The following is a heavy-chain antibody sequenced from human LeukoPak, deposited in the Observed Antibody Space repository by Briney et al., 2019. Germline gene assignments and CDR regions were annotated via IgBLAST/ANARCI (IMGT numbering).Heavy chain of an antibody. D-gene: IGHD1-14*01. J-gene: IGHJ4*02. CDR1: GGTFSSYT. CDR2: IIPILGMA. CDR3: APLTREVDY. V-gene: IGHV1-69*02. Sequence: SVKVSCKASGGTFSSYTISWVRQAPGQGLEWMGRIIPILGMANYVQKFQARVTITADKSKSTAYMEQSSQRSEDTAVYYCAPLTREVDYWGQGTLVTVSS.